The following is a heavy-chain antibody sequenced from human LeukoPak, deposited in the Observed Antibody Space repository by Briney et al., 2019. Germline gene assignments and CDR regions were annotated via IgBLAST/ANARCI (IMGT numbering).Heavy chain of an antibody. CDR3: ARARGDYYDSSGYYSAFDY. CDR1: GGPFSGYY. D-gene: IGHD3-22*01. V-gene: IGHV4-34*01. Sequence: SETLSLTCAVSGGPFSGYYWSWIRQPPGKGLGWIGEINHSGSANYNPSLKSRVTISVDMSKNQFSLKLSSVTAADTAVYYCARARGDYYDSSGYYSAFDYWGQGTLVTVSS. J-gene: IGHJ4*02. CDR2: INHSGSA.